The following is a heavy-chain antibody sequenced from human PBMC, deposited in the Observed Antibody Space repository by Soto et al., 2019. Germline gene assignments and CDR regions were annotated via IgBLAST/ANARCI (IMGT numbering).Heavy chain of an antibody. D-gene: IGHD3-16*01. J-gene: IGHJ5*02. CDR2: IKQDGSEK. CDR1: GFTFSSYW. CDR3: ARGGRDAYNWFDP. Sequence: EAQLVESGGGLVQPGGSLRVSCAVSGFTFSSYWMSWVRQAPGKGLEWVAKIKQDGSEKDYVDSVKGRFTISRDNANNPLYLHMYSLRVEDTAVYYCARGGRDAYNWFDPWGQGTLVTVSS. V-gene: IGHV3-7*01.